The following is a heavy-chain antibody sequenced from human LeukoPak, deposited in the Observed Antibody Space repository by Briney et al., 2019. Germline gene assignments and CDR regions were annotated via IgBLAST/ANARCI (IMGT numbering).Heavy chain of an antibody. J-gene: IGHJ4*02. D-gene: IGHD4-17*01. CDR3: ARAAYDYGDSLDY. Sequence: ASVKVSCKASGYTFTGYYMHWVRQAPRQGLEWMGWINPNSGGTNYAQKFQGRVTMTRDTSISTAYMELSRLRSDDTAVYYCARAAYDYGDSLDYWGQGTLVTVSS. CDR1: GYTFTGYY. CDR2: INPNSGGT. V-gene: IGHV1-2*02.